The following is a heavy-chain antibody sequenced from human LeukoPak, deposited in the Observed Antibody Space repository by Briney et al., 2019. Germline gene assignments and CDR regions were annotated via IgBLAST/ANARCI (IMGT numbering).Heavy chain of an antibody. V-gene: IGHV1-2*06. Sequence: ASVKVSCKASGYTFTGYYMHWVRQAPGQGLEWMGRINPNSGGTNYAQKFQGRVTMTRDTSISTAYMELSRLRSDGTAVYYCARVYYYYYYYMDVWGKGTTVTVSS. J-gene: IGHJ6*03. CDR2: INPNSGGT. CDR3: ARVYYYYYYYMDV. CDR1: GYTFTGYY.